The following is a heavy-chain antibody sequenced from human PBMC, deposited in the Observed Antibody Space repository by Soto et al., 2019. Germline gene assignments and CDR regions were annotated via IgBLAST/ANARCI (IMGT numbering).Heavy chain of an antibody. CDR3: ARGAFIVSPCTGFDD. J-gene: IGHJ4*02. D-gene: IGHD3-16*02. CDR2: IHYGGNA. CDR1: GGSINTYNLF. V-gene: IGHV4-39*01. Sequence: PSETLSLTCTVSGGSINTYNLFWAWVRQPPGKGLEWIASIHYGGNAYYSPSLTTRATISRDTSKNRVSLELRSVTAADTAVYYCARGAFIVSPCTGFDDWGQGTPVTVSS.